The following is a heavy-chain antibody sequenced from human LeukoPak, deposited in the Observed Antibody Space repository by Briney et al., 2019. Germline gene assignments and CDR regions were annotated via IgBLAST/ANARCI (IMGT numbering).Heavy chain of an antibody. Sequence: SETLSLTCTVSGGSISSYYWSWIRQPPGKGLEWIGYIHYSGSTNYNPSLKSRVTISVDTSKNQFSLKLSSVTAADTAVYYCARGDYGVSYFDYWGQGTLVTVSS. CDR2: IHYSGST. V-gene: IGHV4-59*01. D-gene: IGHD4-17*01. CDR1: GGSISSYY. J-gene: IGHJ4*02. CDR3: ARGDYGVSYFDY.